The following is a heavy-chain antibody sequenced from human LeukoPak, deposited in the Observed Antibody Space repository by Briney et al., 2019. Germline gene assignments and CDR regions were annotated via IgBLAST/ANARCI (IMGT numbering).Heavy chain of an antibody. V-gene: IGHV4-39*01. Sequence: TSETLSLTCTVSGDSISSRSYYWGWIRQPPGKGLEWIGSIYYSGSTYYNPSLKSRVTISVDTSKNQFSLKLSSVTAADTAVYYCASRVLSYYFDYWGQGTLVTVSS. CDR3: ASRVLSYYFDY. J-gene: IGHJ4*02. CDR1: GDSISSRSYY. D-gene: IGHD3-10*01. CDR2: IYYSGST.